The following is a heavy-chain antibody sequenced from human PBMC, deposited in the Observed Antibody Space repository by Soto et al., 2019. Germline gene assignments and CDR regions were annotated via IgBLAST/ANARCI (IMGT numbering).Heavy chain of an antibody. CDR2: TYYRSKWYN. J-gene: IGHJ6*02. CDR1: GDSVSSNSAA. D-gene: IGHD1-7*01. CDR3: ARDQGYWNYEDGYYYYYGMDV. V-gene: IGHV6-1*01. Sequence: SQTLSLPCAISGDSVSSNSAAWNWIRQSPSRGLEWLGRTYYRSKWYNDYAVSVKSRITINPDTSKNQFSLQLNSVTPEDTAVYYCARDQGYWNYEDGYYYYYGMDVWGQGTTVTVSS.